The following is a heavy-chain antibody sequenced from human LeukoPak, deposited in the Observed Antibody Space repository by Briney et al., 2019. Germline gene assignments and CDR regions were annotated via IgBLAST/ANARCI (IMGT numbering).Heavy chain of an antibody. CDR2: IYYSGST. Sequence: SETLSLTCTVSGGSISSSDYYWGWIRQPPGKGPEWIGSIYYSGSTQYNPTLKTRVTISEDSSNNQFSLKVTSVTAADTAVYYCAGGGYGSTTLPFDYWGQGTLVIVSS. J-gene: IGHJ4*02. V-gene: IGHV4-39*07. CDR3: AGGGYGSTTLPFDY. D-gene: IGHD2/OR15-2a*01. CDR1: GGSISSSDYY.